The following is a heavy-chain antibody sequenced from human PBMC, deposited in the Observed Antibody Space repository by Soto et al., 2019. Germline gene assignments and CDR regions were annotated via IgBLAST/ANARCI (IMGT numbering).Heavy chain of an antibody. V-gene: IGHV3-53*01. Sequence: GGSLRLSCAASGFTVSSNYMTWVRQAPGKGLEWVSIIFSGGSTYYADSVRGRFTISRDNSKNTLSLQMNSPRGEDTAVYYCARDLREYGIDVWGQGTTVTVSS. CDR2: IFSGGST. CDR1: GFTVSSNY. J-gene: IGHJ6*02. CDR3: ARDLREYGIDV.